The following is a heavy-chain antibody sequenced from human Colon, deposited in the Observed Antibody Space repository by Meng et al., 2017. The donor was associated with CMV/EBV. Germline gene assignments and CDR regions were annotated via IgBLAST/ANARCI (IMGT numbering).Heavy chain of an antibody. Sequence: GGSLKISCAASGFTFSNYEMTWVRQAPGKGLEWVAYINTLENSIFYADSVKGRFTITRDNAKNSLHLQMNSLRVEDSAIYYCARTPGSSPAGGDGMDVWGQGTTVTVSS. D-gene: IGHD6-13*01. CDR2: INTLENSI. J-gene: IGHJ6*02. V-gene: IGHV3-48*03. CDR1: GFTFSNYE. CDR3: ARTPGSSPAGGDGMDV.